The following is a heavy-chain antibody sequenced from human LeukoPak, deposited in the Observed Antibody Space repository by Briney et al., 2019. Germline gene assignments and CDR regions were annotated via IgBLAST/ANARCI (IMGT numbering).Heavy chain of an antibody. CDR2: ISWNSGSI. Sequence: PGGSLRLSCAASGFTFDDYAMHWVRQAPGKGLEWVSGISWNSGSIGYADSVKGRFTISRDNAKNSLYLQMNSLRAEDTALYYCAKIPYESSSFDYWGQGTLVTVSS. V-gene: IGHV3-9*01. CDR3: AKIPYESSSFDY. D-gene: IGHD3-22*01. J-gene: IGHJ4*02. CDR1: GFTFDDYA.